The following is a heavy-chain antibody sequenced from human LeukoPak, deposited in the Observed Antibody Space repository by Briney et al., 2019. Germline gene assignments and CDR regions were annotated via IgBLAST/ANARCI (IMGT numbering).Heavy chain of an antibody. J-gene: IGHJ4*02. CDR3: AKGFGSGSYVFYYFDY. V-gene: IGHV3-9*01. Sequence: GGSLRLSCAASGFTFDDYATHWVRQAPGKGLEWVSGISWNSGSIGYADSVKGRFTISRDNAKNSLYLQMNSLRAEDTALYYCAKGFGSGSYVFYYFDYWGQGTLVTVSS. CDR2: ISWNSGSI. D-gene: IGHD3-10*01. CDR1: GFTFDDYA.